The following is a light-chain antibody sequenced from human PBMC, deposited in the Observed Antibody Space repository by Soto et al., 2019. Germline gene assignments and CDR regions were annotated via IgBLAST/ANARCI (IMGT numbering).Light chain of an antibody. CDR3: HQYGSSPPLFT. CDR2: GAS. V-gene: IGKV3-20*01. CDR1: QSVSSSY. J-gene: IGKJ3*01. Sequence: EIVLTQSPGTLSLSPGERATLSCRASQSVSSSYLAWYQQKPGQAPRLLIYGASSRATGIPDRFSGSGSGTDFTLTISRLEPEVFAVYYCHQYGSSPPLFTFGPGTKVDIK.